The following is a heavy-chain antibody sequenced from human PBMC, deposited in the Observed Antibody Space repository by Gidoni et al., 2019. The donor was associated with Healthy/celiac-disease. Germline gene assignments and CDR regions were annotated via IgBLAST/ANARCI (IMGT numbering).Heavy chain of an antibody. J-gene: IGHJ4*02. V-gene: IGHV3-21*01. Sequence: EVQLVESGGGLVKPGGSLRLSCAASGFTFSSYSMNWVRQAPGKGLEWVSSISSSSSYTYYADSVKGRFTISRDNAKNSLYLQMNSLRAEDTAVYYCARVPEYYDSSGYCDYWGQGTLVTVSS. CDR3: ARVPEYYDSSGYCDY. CDR2: ISSSSSYT. CDR1: GFTFSSYS. D-gene: IGHD3-22*01.